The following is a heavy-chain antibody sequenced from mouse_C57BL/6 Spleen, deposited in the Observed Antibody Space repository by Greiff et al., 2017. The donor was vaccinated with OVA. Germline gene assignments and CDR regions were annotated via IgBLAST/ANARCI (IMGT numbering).Heavy chain of an antibody. Sequence: EVQLQQSGPELVKPGASVKISCKASGYTFTDYYMNWVKQSHGKSLEWIGDINPNNGGTSYNQKFKGKATLTVDKSSSTAYMELRSLTSEDSAVYDCARILLRAMDYWGQGTSVTVSS. CDR3: ARILLRAMDY. V-gene: IGHV1-26*01. J-gene: IGHJ4*01. D-gene: IGHD2-10*01. CDR1: GYTFTDYY. CDR2: INPNNGGT.